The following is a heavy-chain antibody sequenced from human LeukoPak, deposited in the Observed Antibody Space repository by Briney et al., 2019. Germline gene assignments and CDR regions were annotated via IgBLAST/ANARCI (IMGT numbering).Heavy chain of an antibody. D-gene: IGHD2-15*01. Sequence: ASVKVSCKASEYTFTNYAMNWVRQAPGQGLEWMGWINTNTGNPTYAQGFTGRFVFSLDTSVSTAYLQISSLKAEDTAVYYCARGYCSGGSCADFDYWGQGTLVTISS. J-gene: IGHJ4*02. V-gene: IGHV7-4-1*02. CDR2: INTNTGNP. CDR1: EYTFTNYA. CDR3: ARGYCSGGSCADFDY.